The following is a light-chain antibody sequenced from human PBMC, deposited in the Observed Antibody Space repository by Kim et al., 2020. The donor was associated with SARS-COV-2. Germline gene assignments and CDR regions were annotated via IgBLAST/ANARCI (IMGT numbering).Light chain of an antibody. Sequence: ALGEIVRMTCQGDSLRSYYASWYQRKPGQAHVLVIYGKNNRPSGIPDRFSGSSSGNTASLTIAGAQAEDEADYCCNSRDSSGNHWVFGGGTQLTVL. CDR3: NSRDSSGNHWV. CDR1: SLRSYY. CDR2: GKN. J-gene: IGLJ3*02. V-gene: IGLV3-19*01.